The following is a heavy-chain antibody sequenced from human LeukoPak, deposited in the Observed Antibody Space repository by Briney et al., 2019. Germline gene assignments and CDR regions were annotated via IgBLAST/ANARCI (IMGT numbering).Heavy chain of an antibody. CDR2: ITSSGVTI. J-gene: IGHJ4*02. Sequence: VGSLRLSCAASGFTFSSYEMNWVRQASGKGLEWVSYITSSGVTIYYADSVKGRFTISRDNAKNSLYLQMNSLRAEDTAVYYCARAKMASGGGTFDYWGQGTLVTVSS. CDR1: GFTFSSYE. V-gene: IGHV3-48*03. D-gene: IGHD5-24*01. CDR3: ARAKMASGGGTFDY.